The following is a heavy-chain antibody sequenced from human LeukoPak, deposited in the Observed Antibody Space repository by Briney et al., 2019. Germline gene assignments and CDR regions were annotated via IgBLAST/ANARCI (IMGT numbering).Heavy chain of an antibody. CDR3: ATEQLVSDYGMDV. CDR2: IYYSGST. CDR1: GGSISSYY. Sequence: PSETLSLTCTVSGGSISSYYWSWIRQPPGKGLEWIGYIYYSGSTNYNPSLKSRVTMSVDTSKNQFSLKLSSVTAADTAVYYCATEQLVSDYGMDVWGQGTTVTVSS. D-gene: IGHD6-6*01. J-gene: IGHJ6*02. V-gene: IGHV4-59*12.